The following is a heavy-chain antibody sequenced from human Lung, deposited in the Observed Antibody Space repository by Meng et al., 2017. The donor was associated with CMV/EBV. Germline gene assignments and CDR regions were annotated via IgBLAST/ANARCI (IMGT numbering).Heavy chain of an antibody. Sequence: ASVKVSXKASGYTFTGYYIHWVRQAPGQGLVWMGWINPDRGGTDYPQKFQGRVTMTRDTSISTAYMQLTRLTSDDTAVYYCAKAAYSSLVRGGYYFDNWGQGTLVTVSS. J-gene: IGHJ4*02. CDR1: GYTFTGYY. D-gene: IGHD6-6*01. CDR3: AKAAYSSLVRGGYYFDN. CDR2: INPDRGGT. V-gene: IGHV1-2*02.